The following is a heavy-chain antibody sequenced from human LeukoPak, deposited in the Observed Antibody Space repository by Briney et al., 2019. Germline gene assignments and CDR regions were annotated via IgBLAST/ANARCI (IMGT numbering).Heavy chain of an antibody. CDR2: ISGSGGST. V-gene: IGHV3-23*01. CDR3: AKDDGSSSSGWFDP. J-gene: IGHJ5*02. CDR1: GFIVSSNYA. D-gene: IGHD6-6*01. Sequence: GGSLRLSCAASGFIVSSNYAMTWVRQAPGKGLEWVSAISGSGGSTYYADSVKGRFTISRDNSENTLYLQMNSLRAEDTAIYYCAKDDGSSSSGWFDPWGQGTLVTVSS.